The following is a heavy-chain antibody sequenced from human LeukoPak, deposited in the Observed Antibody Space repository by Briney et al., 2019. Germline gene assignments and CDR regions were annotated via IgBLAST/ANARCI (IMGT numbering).Heavy chain of an antibody. Sequence: ASVKVSCKASVYTFTSYGISWVRQAPGQGLEWMGWISAYNGNTNYAQKLQGRVTMTTDTPTSTAYMDLRSLRSDDTAVYYCAREGTARPPYFDYWGQGTLVTVSS. CDR3: AREGTARPPYFDY. D-gene: IGHD5-18*01. V-gene: IGHV1-18*01. CDR1: VYTFTSYG. J-gene: IGHJ4*02. CDR2: ISAYNGNT.